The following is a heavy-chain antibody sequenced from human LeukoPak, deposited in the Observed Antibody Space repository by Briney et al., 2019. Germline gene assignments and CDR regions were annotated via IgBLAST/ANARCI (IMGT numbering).Heavy chain of an antibody. D-gene: IGHD2-2*01. CDR1: GYSFANYW. Sequence: GESLKISCKGSGYSFANYWIGWVRQMPGKGLEWMGIIYPGDPDTRYSPSFQGQVTISADKSTSTAYLQWSSLKASDTAMYYCASQRYCSSSSCYEAQDWFDPWGQGTLVTVSS. V-gene: IGHV5-51*01. CDR2: IYPGDPDT. CDR3: ASQRYCSSSSCYEAQDWFDP. J-gene: IGHJ5*02.